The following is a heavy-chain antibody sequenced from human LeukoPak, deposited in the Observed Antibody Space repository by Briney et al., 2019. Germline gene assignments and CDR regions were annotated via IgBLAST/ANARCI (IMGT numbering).Heavy chain of an antibody. J-gene: IGHJ4*02. D-gene: IGHD4-17*01. CDR1: GFTFSSYA. CDR2: ISGSGDST. CDR3: ARLDYGRIGY. Sequence: PGGSLRLSCAASGFTFSSYAMSWVRQAPGKGLEWVSAISGSGDSTYYADSVKGRFTISRDNAKNSLYLQMNSLRAEDTAVYYCARLDYGRIGYWGQGTLVTVSS. V-gene: IGHV3-23*01.